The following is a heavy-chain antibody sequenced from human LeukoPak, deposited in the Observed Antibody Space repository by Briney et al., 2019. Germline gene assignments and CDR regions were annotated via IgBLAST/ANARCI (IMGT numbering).Heavy chain of an antibody. D-gene: IGHD3-10*01. CDR3: AKDSILLWYGNLGEGRFDA. CDR1: GLSWSNVA. J-gene: IGHJ5*02. V-gene: IGHV3-23*01. CDR2: VHGNGDTT. Sequence: GESLRLSCVGSGLSWSNVAMTWVRQAPGKVLGWVSGVHGNGDTTYYADSVESRFTISRDNSRNTLYLQMNSLRVEDTAVYYCAKDSILLWYGNLGEGRFDAWGQGTLVTVSS.